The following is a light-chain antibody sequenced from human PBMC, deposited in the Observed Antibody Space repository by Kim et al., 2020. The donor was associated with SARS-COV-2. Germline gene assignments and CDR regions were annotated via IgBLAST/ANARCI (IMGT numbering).Light chain of an antibody. CDR1: QGISNY. CDR3: QKYNSAPYT. V-gene: IGKV1-27*01. Sequence: SVRDRVPLTYRASQGISNYLAWYQQKPGKVPKLLIYGASTLQSGVPSLYSGRGSGTDFTLTISSLQPEDVETYYCQKYNSAPYTFGRGTKLEIK. CDR2: GAS. J-gene: IGKJ2*01.